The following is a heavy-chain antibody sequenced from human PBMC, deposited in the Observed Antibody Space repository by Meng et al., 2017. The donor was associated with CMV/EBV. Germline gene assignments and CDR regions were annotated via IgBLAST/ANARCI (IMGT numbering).Heavy chain of an antibody. D-gene: IGHD1-7*01. CDR1: GGTFSSYA. J-gene: IGHJ4*02. Sequence: SVKVSCKASGGTFSSYAISWVRQAPGQGLEWMGGIIPIFGTANYAQKFQGRVTITTDESTSTAYMELSSLRSEDTAMYYCARPEAAGITGTGGDYWGQGTLVTVSS. CDR2: IIPIFGTA. V-gene: IGHV1-69*05. CDR3: ARPEAAGITGTGGDY.